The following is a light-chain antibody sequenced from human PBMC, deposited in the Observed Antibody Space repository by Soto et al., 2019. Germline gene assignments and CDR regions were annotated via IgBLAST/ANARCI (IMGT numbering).Light chain of an antibody. J-gene: IGKJ2*01. CDR1: HSVSSTY. CDR2: GAS. Sequence: EIVLTQSPGTLSLSPGERAALSCRASHSVSSTYLAWYQQKPGQAPRLLIYGASSRATGIPDRFSGSGSGTDFTLTISRLEPEDFAVYYCQQYGSSPPYTFGQGNPLEIK. V-gene: IGKV3-20*01. CDR3: QQYGSSPPYT.